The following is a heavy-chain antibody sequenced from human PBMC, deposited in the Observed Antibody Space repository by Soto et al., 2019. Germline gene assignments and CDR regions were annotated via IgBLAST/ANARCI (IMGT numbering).Heavy chain of an antibody. CDR3: AGRGGGRRGGGVASGYDYGREV. CDR1: GYTFSSHW. V-gene: IGHV5-51*01. D-gene: IGHD5-12*01. Sequence: PGESLKISCKGSGYTFSSHWIAWVRQMPGKGLEWMGMIFGGDSDTRYSPSFQGQGTFSADKSINTAYLQWNSLKASDTALYYWAGRGGGRRGGGVASGYDYGREVGGKGTTAT. CDR2: IFGGDSDT. J-gene: IGHJ6*04.